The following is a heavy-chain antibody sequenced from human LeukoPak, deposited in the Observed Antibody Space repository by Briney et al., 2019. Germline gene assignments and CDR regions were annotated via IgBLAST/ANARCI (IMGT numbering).Heavy chain of an antibody. D-gene: IGHD3-16*01. J-gene: IGHJ6*03. CDR1: GFTFSSYA. V-gene: IGHV3-30*04. Sequence: AGSLSLSCAASGFTFSSYAMHWVRQAPGKGLEWVGVISYDGSNKYYAASAKGRFTISRDNSETTLYLQMNSLRAEDTAVYYCARDATFGGVTPRYYYYYMDVWGKGTTVTVSS. CDR2: ISYDGSNK. CDR3: ARDATFGGVTPRYYYYYMDV.